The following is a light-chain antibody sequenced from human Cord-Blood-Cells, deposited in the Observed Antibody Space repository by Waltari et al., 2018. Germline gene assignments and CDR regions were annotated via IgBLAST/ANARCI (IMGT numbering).Light chain of an antibody. CDR3: CSYAGSYTYV. J-gene: IGLJ1*01. V-gene: IGLV2-11*01. Sequence: QSALTHLRAVSESPGQSVTTSCTGTSIDAGGYNSVSWYQQHPGKAPKLMIYDVSKRPSGVPDRFSGSKSGNTASLTISGLQAEDEADYYCCSYAGSYTYVFGTGTKVTVL. CDR2: DVS. CDR1: SIDAGGYNS.